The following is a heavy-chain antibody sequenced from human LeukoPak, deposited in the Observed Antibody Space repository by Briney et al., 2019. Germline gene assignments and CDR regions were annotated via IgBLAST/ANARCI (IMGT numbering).Heavy chain of an antibody. CDR1: GYTFTNYW. Sequence: GESLKVSCKGSGYTFTNYWIGWVRQMPGEGLDWMGIIDPAGSDTRYSPSFQGQVTISADKSISTAYLQWSSLKASDTAMYYCARTYGGLMDSSGYDYWGQGTLVTVSS. D-gene: IGHD3-22*01. CDR2: IDPAGSDT. J-gene: IGHJ4*02. V-gene: IGHV5-51*01. CDR3: ARTYGGLMDSSGYDY.